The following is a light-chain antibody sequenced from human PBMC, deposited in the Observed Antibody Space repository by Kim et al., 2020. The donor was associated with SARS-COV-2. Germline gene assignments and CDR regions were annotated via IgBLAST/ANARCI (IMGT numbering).Light chain of an antibody. CDR3: QAWDHPTAV. J-gene: IGLJ3*02. Sequence: SYELTQPPSVSVSPGQTASITCSGDKLGNTFASWYQQKPGQSPVLVIFQNNKRPSGIPERFSGSNSGNTATLTISGAQAMDEADYFCQAWDHPTAVFGGG. CDR2: QNN. CDR1: KLGNTF. V-gene: IGLV3-1*01.